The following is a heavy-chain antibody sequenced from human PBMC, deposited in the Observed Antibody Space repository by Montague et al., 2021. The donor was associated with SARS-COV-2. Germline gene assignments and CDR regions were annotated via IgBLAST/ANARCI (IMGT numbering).Heavy chain of an antibody. Sequence: SETLSLTCTVSGGSISSSSYYWGWIRKPPGKGLEWIGSIYYSGCTHYNPSLKSRVTPSVDPSKNQFSRKLSSVTAADTALYYCARHGVFWAAAAGTVDPWGQPTPLPVS. CDR3: ARHGVFWAAAAGTVDP. J-gene: IGHJ5*02. D-gene: IGHD6-13*01. V-gene: IGHV4-39*01. CDR2: IYYSGCT. CDR1: GGSISSSSYY.